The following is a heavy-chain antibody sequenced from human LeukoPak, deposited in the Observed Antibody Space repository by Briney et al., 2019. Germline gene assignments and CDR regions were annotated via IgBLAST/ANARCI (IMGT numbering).Heavy chain of an antibody. V-gene: IGHV3-11*04. CDR2: ISSGGSTI. CDR3: ARIGSYGSGYYHYYYMDV. J-gene: IGHJ6*03. Sequence: GGSLRLSCVASGFTFSDSYMAWVRQAPGKGLEWISYISSGGSTIYYADSVKGRFTISRDNAKNSLYLQLNSLRVDDTAVYYCARIGSYGSGYYHYYYMDVWGKGTTVTVSS. D-gene: IGHD3-10*01. CDR1: GFTFSDSY.